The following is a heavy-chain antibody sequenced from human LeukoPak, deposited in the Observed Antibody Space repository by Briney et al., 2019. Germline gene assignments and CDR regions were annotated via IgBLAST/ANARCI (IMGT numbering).Heavy chain of an antibody. Sequence: PSETLSLTCTVSGGSISSYYWSWIRQPPGKGLEWIGYIYYSGSTNYNPSLKSRVTLSVDTSKNQFSLKLSSVTAADTAVYYCARHRRPYYDSSGSTADYWGQGTLVTVSS. CDR2: IYYSGST. D-gene: IGHD3-22*01. V-gene: IGHV4-59*08. CDR3: ARHRRPYYDSSGSTADY. CDR1: GGSISSYY. J-gene: IGHJ4*02.